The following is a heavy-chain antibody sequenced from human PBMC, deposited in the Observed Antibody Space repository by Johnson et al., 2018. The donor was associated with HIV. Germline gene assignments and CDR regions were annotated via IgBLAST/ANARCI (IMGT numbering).Heavy chain of an antibody. CDR3: ARGAWRWLQLDWDAFDI. Sequence: MLLVESGGDLIKPGGSLRLSCAVSNFTFKDFYMSWIRQTPGKGLEWVSVIYSGGDTYYADSVKGRFTISRDNSKNTLYLQMNSLRAEDTAVYYCARGAWRWLQLDWDAFDIWGQGTMVTVSS. CDR2: IYSGGDT. CDR1: NFTFKDFY. D-gene: IGHD5-24*01. V-gene: IGHV3-66*02. J-gene: IGHJ3*02.